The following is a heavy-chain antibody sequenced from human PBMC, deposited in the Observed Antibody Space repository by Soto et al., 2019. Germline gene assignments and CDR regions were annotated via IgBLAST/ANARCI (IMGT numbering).Heavy chain of an antibody. CDR3: AREYEARWLRFYYYYGMDV. V-gene: IGHV3-33*01. CDR1: GFTFSSYG. Sequence: GGSLRLSCAVSGFTFSSYGMHWVRQAPGKGLEWVAVIWYDGSNKYYADSVKGRFTISRDNSKNTLYLQMNSLRAEDTAVYYCAREYEARWLRFYYYYGMDVWGQGTTVTVSS. J-gene: IGHJ6*02. D-gene: IGHD3-16*01. CDR2: IWYDGSNK.